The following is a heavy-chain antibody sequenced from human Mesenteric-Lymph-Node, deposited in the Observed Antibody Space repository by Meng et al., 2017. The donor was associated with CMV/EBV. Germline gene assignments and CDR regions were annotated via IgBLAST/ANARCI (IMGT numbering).Heavy chain of an antibody. Sequence: GESLKISCAASGFTFSNHAMHWVRQAPGKGLEWVAVISYDGSNKYYADSVKGRFTISRDNSKNTLYLQMNSLRAEDTAVYYCARGLAYCGGDCYLTLGHWGQGTLVTVSS. D-gene: IGHD2-21*01. CDR3: ARGLAYCGGDCYLTLGH. CDR1: GFTFSNHA. CDR2: ISYDGSNK. J-gene: IGHJ4*02. V-gene: IGHV3-30*04.